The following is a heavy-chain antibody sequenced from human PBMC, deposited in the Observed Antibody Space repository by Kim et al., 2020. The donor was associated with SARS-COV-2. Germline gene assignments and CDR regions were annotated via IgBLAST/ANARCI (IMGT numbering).Heavy chain of an antibody. CDR1: GYTFTSYG. J-gene: IGHJ4*02. CDR3: AILLWFGELLRDY. D-gene: IGHD3-10*01. V-gene: IGHV1-18*01. CDR2: ISAYNGNT. Sequence: ASVTVSCKASGYTFTSYGISWVRQSPGQGLEWMGWISAYNGNTNYAQKLQGRVPMTTDTSTSTAYMELRSLRSDDTAVDYCAILLWFGELLRDYWGQGTLVTVSS.